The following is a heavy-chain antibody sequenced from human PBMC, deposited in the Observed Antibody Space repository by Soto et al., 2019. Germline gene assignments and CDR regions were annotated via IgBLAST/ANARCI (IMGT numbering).Heavy chain of an antibody. CDR2: ISAYNGNT. V-gene: IGHV1-18*01. Sequence: GASVKLSCKASGYTFPSSGISWVRQAPGQGLEWMGWISAYNGNTNYARKLQGRVTMTTDTSTSTAYMELRSLRSDDTAVYYCARDVEGGTFDIWGQGTMVTVSS. D-gene: IGHD3-16*01. CDR1: GYTFPSSG. J-gene: IGHJ3*02. CDR3: ARDVEGGTFDI.